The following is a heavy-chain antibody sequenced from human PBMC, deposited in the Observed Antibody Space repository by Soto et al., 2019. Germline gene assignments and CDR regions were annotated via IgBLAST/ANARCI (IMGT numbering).Heavy chain of an antibody. Sequence: GGSLRLSCAASGFTFDDYTMHWVRQAPGKGLEWVSLISWDGGSTYYADSVKGRFTISRDNSKNSLYLQMNSLRTEDTALYYCAKASVAANDYYYGMDVWGQGTMVTVSS. D-gene: IGHD2-15*01. V-gene: IGHV3-43*01. CDR2: ISWDGGST. CDR1: GFTFDDYT. J-gene: IGHJ6*02. CDR3: AKASVAANDYYYGMDV.